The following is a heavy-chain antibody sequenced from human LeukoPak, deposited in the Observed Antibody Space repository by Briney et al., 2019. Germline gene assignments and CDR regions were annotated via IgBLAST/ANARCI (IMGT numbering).Heavy chain of an antibody. Sequence: GGSLRLSCAASGFAFSSYAMSWVRQAPGKGLEWVSAISGSGGSTYYADSVKGRFTISRDNSKNTLYLQMNSLRAEDTAVYYSAKNVISSYGSGSYYTLDYWGQGTLVTVSS. CDR1: GFAFSSYA. CDR3: AKNVISSYGSGSYYTLDY. J-gene: IGHJ4*02. V-gene: IGHV3-23*01. CDR2: ISGSGGST. D-gene: IGHD3-10*01.